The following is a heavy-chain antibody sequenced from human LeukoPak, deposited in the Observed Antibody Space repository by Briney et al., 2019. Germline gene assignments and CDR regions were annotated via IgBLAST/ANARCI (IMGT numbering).Heavy chain of an antibody. CDR2: INIDGSST. V-gene: IGHV3-74*01. CDR1: GFTFSGYW. CDR3: AKGGRLRPDY. J-gene: IGHJ4*02. Sequence: GGSLRLSCAASGFTFSGYWMHWVRQAPGQGLVWVSRINIDGSSTTYADSVKGRFTISRDNAKNTLYLQMNSLRAEDTAMYYCAKGGRLRPDYWGQGTLVTVSS. D-gene: IGHD3-16*01.